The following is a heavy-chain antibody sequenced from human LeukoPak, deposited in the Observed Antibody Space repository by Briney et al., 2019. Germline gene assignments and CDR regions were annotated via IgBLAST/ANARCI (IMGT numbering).Heavy chain of an antibody. V-gene: IGHV5-10-1*01. CDR1: GYIFKNYW. CDR2: IDPSDSFT. Sequence: GESLKISCKGSGYIFKNYWISWVRQMPGKGLEWMGRIDPSDSFTNYSPFFQGHVTISADKSISTAYLQWSSLKASDTAIYYCARHSAPRDWFEPWGQGTLVTVSA. CDR3: ARHSAPRDWFEP. J-gene: IGHJ5*02. D-gene: IGHD2-21*01.